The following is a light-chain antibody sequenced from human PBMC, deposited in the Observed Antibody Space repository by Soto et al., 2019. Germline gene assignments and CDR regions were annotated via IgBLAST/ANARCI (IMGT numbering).Light chain of an antibody. V-gene: IGLV1-44*01. CDR3: GAWDSSLNGYV. Sequence: QAVVTQPPSASGTPGQRLTSSCYGDRSNIGTNPVAWYQQLPGTAPKLLINSDKHRPSGVPDRFSASRSGASASLAISGLQSEDEADYFCGAWDSSLNGYVFGTGTKLSVL. CDR1: RSNIGTNP. J-gene: IGLJ1*01. CDR2: SDK.